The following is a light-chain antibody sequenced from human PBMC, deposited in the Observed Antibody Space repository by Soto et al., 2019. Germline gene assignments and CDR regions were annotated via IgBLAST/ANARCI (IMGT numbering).Light chain of an antibody. CDR3: QQYGSSPPWT. J-gene: IGKJ1*01. V-gene: IGKV3-20*01. CDR2: GAS. Sequence: ELVLTQSPGTLSLSPGERATLSCRASQSVSSSYLAWYQQKPGQAPRLLIYGASSRATGIPDRFSGSGSGTDFTLTISSLEPEDFAVYYCQQYGSSPPWTFGQGTKVEIK. CDR1: QSVSSSY.